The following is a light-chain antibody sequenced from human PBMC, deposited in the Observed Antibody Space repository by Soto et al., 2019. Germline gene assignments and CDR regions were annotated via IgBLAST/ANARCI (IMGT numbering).Light chain of an antibody. Sequence: DSQMTQSRYSLSASVGDRVTITCRASQSISSYLNWYQQKPGKAPKLLIYAASSLQSGVPSRFSGSGSGTDFTLTISSLQPEDFASYYCQQSYSTPRTFGQGTKVEIK. CDR2: AAS. V-gene: IGKV1-39*01. J-gene: IGKJ1*01. CDR1: QSISSY. CDR3: QQSYSTPRT.